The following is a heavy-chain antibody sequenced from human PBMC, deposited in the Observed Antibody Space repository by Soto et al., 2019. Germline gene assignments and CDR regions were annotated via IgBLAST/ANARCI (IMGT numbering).Heavy chain of an antibody. Sequence: SETLSLTCTVSGGSISSSSYYWGWIRQPPGEGLEWIGSIYYSGSTYYNPSLKSRVTISVDTSKNQFSLKLSSVTAADTAVYYCARHDYDSSGPNDYWGQGTLVTVSS. CDR3: ARHDYDSSGPNDY. CDR2: IYYSGST. D-gene: IGHD3-22*01. V-gene: IGHV4-39*01. J-gene: IGHJ4*02. CDR1: GGSISSSSYY.